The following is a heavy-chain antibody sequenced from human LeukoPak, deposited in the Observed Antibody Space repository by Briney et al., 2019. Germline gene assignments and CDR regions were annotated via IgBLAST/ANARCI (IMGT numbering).Heavy chain of an antibody. CDR2: LNPSGGST. Sequence: ASVKVSCTASGYTFTNFYMNWVRQAPGQGHEWMGILNPSGGSTRYAQKFQGRVTMTRDTSTSTVYMELSSLRSEDTAVYYCARGSSSGAYYFDYWGQGALVTVSS. J-gene: IGHJ4*02. D-gene: IGHD3-22*01. CDR1: GYTFTNFY. V-gene: IGHV1-46*01. CDR3: ARGSSSGAYYFDY.